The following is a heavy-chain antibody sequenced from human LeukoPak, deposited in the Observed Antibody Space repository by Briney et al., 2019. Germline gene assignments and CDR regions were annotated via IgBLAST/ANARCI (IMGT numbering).Heavy chain of an antibody. CDR1: GGSFSGYY. J-gene: IGHJ3*02. CDR2: INHSGST. CDR3: ATQQGSRQLEEDAFDI. D-gene: IGHD6-13*01. V-gene: IGHV4-34*01. Sequence: SETLSLTCAVYGGSFSGYYWSWIRQPPGKGLEWIGEINHSGSTNYNPSLKSRVTISVDTSKNQFSLKLSSVTAADTAVYYCATQQGSRQLEEDAFDIWGQGTMVTVSS.